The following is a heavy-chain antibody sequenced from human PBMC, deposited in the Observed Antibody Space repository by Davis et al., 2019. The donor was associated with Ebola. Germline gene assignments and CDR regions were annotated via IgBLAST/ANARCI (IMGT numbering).Heavy chain of an antibody. CDR1: GGTFSSYA. CDR3: ARGATVTTHLTSYYYGMDV. D-gene: IGHD4-17*01. Sequence: SVKVSCKASGGTFSSYAISWVRQAPGQGLEWMGGIIPIFGTANYAQKFQGRVTITADKSTSTAYMELSSLRSEDTAVYYCARGATVTTHLTSYYYGMDVWGQGTTVTVSS. V-gene: IGHV1-69*06. CDR2: IIPIFGTA. J-gene: IGHJ6*02.